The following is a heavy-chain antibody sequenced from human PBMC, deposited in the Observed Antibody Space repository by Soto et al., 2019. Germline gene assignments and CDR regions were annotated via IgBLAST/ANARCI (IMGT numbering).Heavy chain of an antibody. V-gene: IGHV1-46*01. CDR1: GYTFTSYY. J-gene: IGHJ4*02. CDR2: INPSGGST. CDR3: TRETINYFDY. Sequence: ASVKVSCKASGYTFTSYYMHCVRRAPGQGLEWMGIINPSGGSTSYAQKFQGRVTMTRDTSTSTVYMELSSLRSEDTAVYYCTRETINYFDYWGQGTLVTVSS.